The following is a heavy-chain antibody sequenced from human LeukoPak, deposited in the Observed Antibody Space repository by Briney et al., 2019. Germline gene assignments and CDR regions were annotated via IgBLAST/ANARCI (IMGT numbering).Heavy chain of an antibody. CDR2: IIPILGIA. CDR3: ARDRDSSGWYRNDY. V-gene: IGHV1-69*04. Sequence: SVKVSCKASGGTFSSYTISWVRQAPGQGLEWMGRIIPILGIANYAQKFQGRVTITAAKTTSTAYMELRSLRYEATAVYYCARDRDSSGWYRNDYWGQGTLVTVSS. J-gene: IGHJ4*02. CDR1: GGTFSSYT. D-gene: IGHD6-19*01.